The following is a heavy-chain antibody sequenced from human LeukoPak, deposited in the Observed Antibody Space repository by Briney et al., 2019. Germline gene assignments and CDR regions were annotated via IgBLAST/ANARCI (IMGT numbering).Heavy chain of an antibody. CDR3: ARDSRAGYSLPLDY. CDR2: TYYRSGWFS. D-gene: IGHD2-15*01. Sequence: SQTLSLTCAISGDSISSNSVAWNWIRQSPSRGLEWLGRTYYRSGWFSDYLVSVKGRIQFNADTSRNQFSLQLISVTPEDTAVYYCARDSRAGYSLPLDYWGQGTLVTVSS. V-gene: IGHV6-1*01. CDR1: GDSISSNSVA. J-gene: IGHJ4*02.